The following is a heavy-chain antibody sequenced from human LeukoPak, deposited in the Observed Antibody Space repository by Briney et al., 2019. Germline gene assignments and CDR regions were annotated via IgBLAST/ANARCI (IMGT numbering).Heavy chain of an antibody. CDR2: IYYTGSL. D-gene: IGHD3-22*01. Sequence: SETLSLTCTVSGGSISSSPYYWGWIRQSPGKGLEWIGFIYYTGSLYYNPSLKSRVTISADTSKNQFSLRLSSVTAADTAVYYCASWYYDSSGYRFDYWGQGTLVTVSS. J-gene: IGHJ4*02. CDR1: GGSISSSPYY. CDR3: ASWYYDSSGYRFDY. V-gene: IGHV4-39*07.